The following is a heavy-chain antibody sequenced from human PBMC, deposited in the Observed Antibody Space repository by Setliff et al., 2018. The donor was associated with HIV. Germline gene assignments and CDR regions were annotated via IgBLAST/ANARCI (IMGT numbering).Heavy chain of an antibody. V-gene: IGHV4-31*11. J-gene: IGHJ2*01. D-gene: IGHD4-17*01. CDR2: IYYSGTT. CDR1: GGSISSGGYY. CDR3: ARRYGDYKIGDWFFDL. Sequence: PSETLSLTCAVSGGSISSGGYYWNWIRQHPGKGLEWIGYIYYSGTTYYNPSLKSRVTISVDKSKNQSSLKLNSVTAADTAVYYCARRYGDYKIGDWFFDLWGRGTLVTVSS.